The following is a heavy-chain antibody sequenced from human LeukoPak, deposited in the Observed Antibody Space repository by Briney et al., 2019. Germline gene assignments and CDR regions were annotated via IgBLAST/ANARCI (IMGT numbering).Heavy chain of an antibody. V-gene: IGHV3-49*04. CDR1: RFTVSSNY. CDR2: IRSKAYGGTT. CDR3: TRDSLHSGYCSSTSCYTTYYYYYYMDV. D-gene: IGHD2-2*02. J-gene: IGHJ6*03. Sequence: PGGSLRLSCAASRFTVSSNYMSWVRQAPGKGLEWVGFIRSKAYGGTTEYAASVKGRFTISRDDSKSIAYLQMNSLKTEDTAVYYCTRDSLHSGYCSSTSCYTTYYYYYYMDVWGKGTTVTVSS.